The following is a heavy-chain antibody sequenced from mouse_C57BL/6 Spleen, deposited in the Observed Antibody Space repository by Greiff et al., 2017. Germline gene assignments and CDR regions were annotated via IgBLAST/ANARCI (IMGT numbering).Heavy chain of an antibody. CDR1: GFTFSDYG. CDR2: ISSGSSTI. Sequence: EVKLVESGGGLVKPGGSLKLSCAASGFTFSDYGMHWVRQAPEKGLEWVAYISSGSSTIYYADTVEGRFTISRDNAKNNLFLQMTSLMSEDTAMYYCARDYAMDYWGQGTSVTVSS. CDR3: ARDYAMDY. V-gene: IGHV5-17*01. J-gene: IGHJ4*01.